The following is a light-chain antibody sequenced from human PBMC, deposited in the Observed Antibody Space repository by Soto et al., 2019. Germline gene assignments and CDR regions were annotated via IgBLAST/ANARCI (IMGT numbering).Light chain of an antibody. V-gene: IGKV1-39*01. CDR1: HSINNY. Sequence: DIQMTQSPSSLSASVGDTVTITCRSSHSINNYLNWYQQKPGKAPSLLIYVASRLQSGVPFRFSGSGSGTDFTLTISSLQPEDFATYYCQQSYSTPLHTFGPGTKVEI. J-gene: IGKJ3*01. CDR2: VAS. CDR3: QQSYSTPLHT.